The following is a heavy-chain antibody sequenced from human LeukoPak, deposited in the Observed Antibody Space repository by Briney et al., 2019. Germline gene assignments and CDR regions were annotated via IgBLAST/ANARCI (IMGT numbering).Heavy chain of an antibody. Sequence: GASVKLSCKASGYTFTSYDINWVRQATGQGLEWMGWMNPNSGSKGYAQKFQGRVTITRNTSISTAYMELSGLRSEDTAVYYCARGRSTGYPYYFEYWGQGTLVTVSS. CDR3: ARGRSTGYPYYFEY. J-gene: IGHJ4*02. V-gene: IGHV1-8*03. D-gene: IGHD5-12*01. CDR1: GYTFTSYD. CDR2: MNPNSGSK.